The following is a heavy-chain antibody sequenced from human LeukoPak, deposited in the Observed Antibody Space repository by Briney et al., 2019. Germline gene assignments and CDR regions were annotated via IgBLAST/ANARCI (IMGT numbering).Heavy chain of an antibody. CDR3: AKVRAPYYYGCIDY. Sequence: GGSLRLSCAASGFTFSSYGMHWVRQAPGKGLEWVAFIRYDGSNKYYADSVEGRFTISRDNSKNTLYLQMNSLRAEDTAVYYCAKVRAPYYYGCIDYWGQGTLVTVSS. CDR1: GFTFSSYG. V-gene: IGHV3-30*02. D-gene: IGHD3-10*01. J-gene: IGHJ4*02. CDR2: IRYDGSNK.